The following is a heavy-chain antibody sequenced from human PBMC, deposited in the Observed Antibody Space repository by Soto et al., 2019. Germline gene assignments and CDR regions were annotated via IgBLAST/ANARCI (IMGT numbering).Heavy chain of an antibody. V-gene: IGHV3-21*01. D-gene: IGHD5-18*01. CDR1: GFTFSSYS. CDR3: TRRGGYSYYFDY. J-gene: IGHJ4*02. Sequence: EVQLVESGGGLVKPGGSLRLSCAASGFTFSSYSMNWVRQAPGKGLEWVSSISSSSSYTYYADSVKGRFTISRDNAKNSLYLQMNSLRGEDTAVYYCTRRGGYSYYFDYWGQGTLVTVSS. CDR2: ISSSSSYT.